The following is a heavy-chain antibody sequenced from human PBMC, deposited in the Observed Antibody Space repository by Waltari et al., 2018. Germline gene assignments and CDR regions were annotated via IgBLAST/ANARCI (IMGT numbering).Heavy chain of an antibody. CDR1: GGTFRSYA. Sequence: QVQLVQSGAEVKKPGSSVKVSCKASGGTFRSYAIRWVRQAPGQGLEWMGVIIPIFGTANYAQKFQGRVTITTDESTSTAYMELSSLRSEDTAVYYCARGSSPFGRGYYYYMDVWGKGTTVTVSS. V-gene: IGHV1-69*05. J-gene: IGHJ6*03. CDR2: IIPIFGTA. CDR3: ARGSSPFGRGYYYYMDV. D-gene: IGHD2-15*01.